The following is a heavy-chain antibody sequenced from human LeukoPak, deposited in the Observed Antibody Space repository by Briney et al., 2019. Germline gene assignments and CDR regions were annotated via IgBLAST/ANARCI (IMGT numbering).Heavy chain of an antibody. V-gene: IGHV3-30-3*01. CDR2: ISYDGSNK. Sequence: GGSLRLSCAASGFTFSSYAMHWVRQAPGKGLEWVAVISYDGSNKYYADSVKGRFTISRDNSKNTLYLQMNSLRAEDTAVYYCAREGLAVAGKDGFDYWGQGTLVTVSS. CDR3: AREGLAVAGKDGFDY. J-gene: IGHJ4*02. D-gene: IGHD6-19*01. CDR1: GFTFSSYA.